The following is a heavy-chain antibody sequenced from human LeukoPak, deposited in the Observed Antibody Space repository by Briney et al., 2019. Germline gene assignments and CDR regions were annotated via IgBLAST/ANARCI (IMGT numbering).Heavy chain of an antibody. CDR3: ARCTDNYYYYYMDV. V-gene: IGHV3-74*01. D-gene: IGHD1-1*01. J-gene: IGHJ6*03. CDR2: INSDGSNA. Sequence: GGSLRLSCAVSGFTFSNYWMHWVRQIPGKGLVWVSRINSDGSNATYADSVKGRFTISRDNAKNTLYLQMNSLRAEDTAVYYCARCTDNYYYYYMDVWGKGTTVTVSS. CDR1: GFTFSNYW.